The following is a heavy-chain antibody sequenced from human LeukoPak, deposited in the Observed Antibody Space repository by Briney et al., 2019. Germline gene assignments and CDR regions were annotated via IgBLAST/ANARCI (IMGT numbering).Heavy chain of an antibody. Sequence: PSQTLSLTCTVSGGSISSGSYYWSWLRQPAGKGLEWIGRIYTSGSTNYNPSLKSRVTISVDTSKNQFSLKLSSVTAADTAVYYCARESSSSRVDPWGQGTLVTVSS. CDR1: GGSISSGSYY. CDR3: ARESSSSRVDP. J-gene: IGHJ5*02. D-gene: IGHD6-6*01. V-gene: IGHV4-61*02. CDR2: IYTSGST.